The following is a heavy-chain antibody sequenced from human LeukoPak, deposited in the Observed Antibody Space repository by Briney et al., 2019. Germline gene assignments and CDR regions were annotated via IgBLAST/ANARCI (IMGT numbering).Heavy chain of an antibody. CDR1: GGSISSYY. V-gene: IGHV4-4*07. Sequence: PSETLSLTCTVSGGSISSYYWSWIRQPPGQGLEWIGRIYTSGSTNYNPYLKSGVTMSVDTSKNQFSLRLSSVTAADTAVYYCAIAYCGGDCYSPFYYYMDVWGKGTSVTVSS. D-gene: IGHD2-21*01. CDR2: IYTSGST. CDR3: AIAYCGGDCYSPFYYYMDV. J-gene: IGHJ6*03.